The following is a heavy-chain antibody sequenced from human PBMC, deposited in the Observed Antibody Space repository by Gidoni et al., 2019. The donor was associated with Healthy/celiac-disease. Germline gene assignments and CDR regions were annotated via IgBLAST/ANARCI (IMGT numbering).Heavy chain of an antibody. CDR2: MNPDSGNT. J-gene: IGHJ5*02. Sequence: QVQLVQSGAEVKKPGASVKVSCKASGYTFTSYNINWVRQATGQGLEWMGWMNPDSGNTGYPQKFQGRLTMTRNTSINTAYMELGSLRSEDTAVYYCARGPWFDPWGQGTLVTVSS. CDR3: ARGPWFDP. CDR1: GYTFTSYN. V-gene: IGHV1-8*01.